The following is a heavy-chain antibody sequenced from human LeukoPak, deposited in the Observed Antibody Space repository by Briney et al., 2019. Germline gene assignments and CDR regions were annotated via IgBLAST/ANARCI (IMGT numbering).Heavy chain of an antibody. J-gene: IGHJ3*02. CDR1: GGTFTSYA. Sequence: ASVKVSCKASGGTFTSYAMNWVRQAPGQGLELMGWINTNTGNPTYAQGFTGRFVFSLEPSVSTACLQISSLKAEDTAVYYCARDRGYYYDSSGSAGTNDAFDIWGQGTMVTVSS. CDR2: INTNTGNP. D-gene: IGHD3-22*01. V-gene: IGHV7-4-1*02. CDR3: ARDRGYYYDSSGSAGTNDAFDI.